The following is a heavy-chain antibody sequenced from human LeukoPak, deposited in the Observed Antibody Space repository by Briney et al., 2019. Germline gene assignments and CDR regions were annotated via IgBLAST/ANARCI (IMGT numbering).Heavy chain of an antibody. CDR1: GYTFPSYF. D-gene: IGHD3-16*01. V-gene: IGHV1-46*01. CDR2: INPTGGST. CDR3: ARGRLREYHIDY. J-gene: IGHJ4*02. Sequence: ASVKVSCKASGYTFPSYFMHWVRQAPGQGLEWMGIINPTGGSTTYAQKFQGRVTMTRDTSTSTVYMELSSLRSDDTAVYYCARGRLREYHIDYWGQGTLVTVSS.